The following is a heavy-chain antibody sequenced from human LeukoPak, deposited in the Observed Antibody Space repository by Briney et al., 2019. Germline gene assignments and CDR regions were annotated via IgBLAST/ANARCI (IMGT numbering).Heavy chain of an antibody. CDR1: GYTFTGYY. Sequence: ASVKVSCKASGYTFTGYYMHWVRQAPGQGVEWMGWINPNSGGTNYAQKFQGRVTMTRDTSISTAYMELSRLRSDDTAVYYCARDNGSSTSCWFDPWGQGTLVTVSS. J-gene: IGHJ5*02. V-gene: IGHV1-2*02. CDR2: INPNSGGT. D-gene: IGHD2-2*01. CDR3: ARDNGSSTSCWFDP.